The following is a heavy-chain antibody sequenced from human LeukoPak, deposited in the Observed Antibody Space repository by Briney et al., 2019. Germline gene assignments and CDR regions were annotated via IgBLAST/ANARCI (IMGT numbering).Heavy chain of an antibody. Sequence: QPGGSLRLSCAASGFTFSSYAMSWVRQAPGKGLEWVSAISVSGGSTYYADSVKGRFTISRGNSKNTLSLQMNSLRAEDTAVYYCAKDRSSAWYFDFWGQGTLVTVSS. CDR1: GFTFSSYA. V-gene: IGHV3-23*01. D-gene: IGHD6-19*01. CDR3: AKDRSSAWYFDF. CDR2: ISVSGGST. J-gene: IGHJ4*02.